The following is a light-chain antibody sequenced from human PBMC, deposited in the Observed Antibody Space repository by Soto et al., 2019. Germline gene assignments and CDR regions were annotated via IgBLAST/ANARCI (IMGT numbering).Light chain of an antibody. J-gene: IGKJ2*02. V-gene: IGKV3-15*01. CDR3: QQYNTWPPGT. CDR2: GAS. Sequence: EIVMTQFPATLSVSPGERATLSCRASQSLSSNLAWYQQKRGQAPRLLMYGASTRATGVPARFSGRGSGKELTLTISSLQSEDVAVYYCQQYNTWPPGTFGQGTKLEIK. CDR1: QSLSSN.